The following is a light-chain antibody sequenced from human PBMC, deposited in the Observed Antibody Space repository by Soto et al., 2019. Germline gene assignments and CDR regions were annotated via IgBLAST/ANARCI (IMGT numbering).Light chain of an antibody. CDR1: QSVSSN. J-gene: IGKJ2*01. CDR2: GAS. V-gene: IGKV3-15*01. Sequence: EIVMTQSPATLSVSPGERATLSCRASQSVSSNLAWYQQKPGQAPRLLIYGASTRATGIPARFSGSRSGTEFTLTISRLQYQDFAVYYCQQYNNWPPYTFGQGTKLEIK. CDR3: QQYNNWPPYT.